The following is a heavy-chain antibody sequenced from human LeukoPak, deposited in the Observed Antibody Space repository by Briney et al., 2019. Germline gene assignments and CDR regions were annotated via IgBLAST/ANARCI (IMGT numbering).Heavy chain of an antibody. CDR2: IRSKAYGGTT. D-gene: IGHD3-22*01. CDR3: AKAGNYDSSGYYYVPLKN. CDR1: GFTFGDYA. J-gene: IGHJ4*02. V-gene: IGHV3-49*03. Sequence: PGGSLRLSCTASGFTFGDYAMSWFRQAPGKGLEWVGFIRSKAYGGTTEYAASVKGRFTISRDDSKSIAYLQMNSLRAEDTAVYYCAKAGNYDSSGYYYVPLKNWGQGTLVTVSS.